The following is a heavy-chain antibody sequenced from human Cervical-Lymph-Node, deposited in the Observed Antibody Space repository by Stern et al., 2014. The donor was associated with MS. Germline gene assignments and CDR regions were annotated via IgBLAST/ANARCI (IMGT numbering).Heavy chain of an antibody. CDR1: GFSLTTRGVG. J-gene: IGHJ5*02. Sequence: ESGPTLVKPTQTLTLTCDFSGFSLTTRGVGVGWIRKPPGKALEWLALLYWDDEKRYSPSLKNRLSIITDTAKNQVVLTMTNMDPVDTGTYYCAHRSTSVAGAWASWGQGILVVVSS. D-gene: IGHD1-26*01. V-gene: IGHV2-5*02. CDR2: LYWDDEK. CDR3: AHRSTSVAGAWAS.